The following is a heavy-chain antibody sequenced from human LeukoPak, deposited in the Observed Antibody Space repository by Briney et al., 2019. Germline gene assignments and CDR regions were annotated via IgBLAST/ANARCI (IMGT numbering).Heavy chain of an antibody. CDR1: GYTFTSYA. V-gene: IGHV1-3*01. Sequence: ASVKVSCKASGYTFTSYAIHWVRQAPVQRLEVMGWITAGNGNAKYSQKFQRRVTITRDTSASTAYMELSSLRSEDTAVYYCARVGAAAGPYYFDYWGQGALVTVSS. CDR3: ARVGAAAGPYYFDY. D-gene: IGHD6-13*01. CDR2: ITAGNGNA. J-gene: IGHJ4*02.